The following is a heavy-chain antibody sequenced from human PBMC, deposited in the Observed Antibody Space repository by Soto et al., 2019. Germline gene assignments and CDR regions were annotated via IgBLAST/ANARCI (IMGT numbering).Heavy chain of an antibody. D-gene: IGHD6-6*01. CDR2: ISYDGSNK. Sequence: QVQLVESGGGVVQPGRSLRLSCAASGFTFSSYGMHWVRQAPGKGLEWVAVISYDGSNKYYADSVKGRFTISRDNSKNTLYLQMNSLRAEETAVYYCAKVASIAARPYYFDYWGQGTLVTVSS. V-gene: IGHV3-30*18. CDR3: AKVASIAARPYYFDY. J-gene: IGHJ4*02. CDR1: GFTFSSYG.